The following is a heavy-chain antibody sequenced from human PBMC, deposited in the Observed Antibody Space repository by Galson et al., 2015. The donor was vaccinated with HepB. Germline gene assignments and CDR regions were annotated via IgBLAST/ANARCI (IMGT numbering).Heavy chain of an antibody. CDR2: IRYDGSNK. CDR1: GFTSSSYG. V-gene: IGHV3-30*02. Sequence: SLRLSCAASGFTSSSYGMHWVRQAPGKGLEWVAFIRYDGSNKYYADSVKGRFTISRDNSKNTLYLQMNSLRAEDTAVYYCAKFGPSGSGWYGYYFDYWGQGTLVTVSS. D-gene: IGHD6-19*01. J-gene: IGHJ4*02. CDR3: AKFGPSGSGWYGYYFDY.